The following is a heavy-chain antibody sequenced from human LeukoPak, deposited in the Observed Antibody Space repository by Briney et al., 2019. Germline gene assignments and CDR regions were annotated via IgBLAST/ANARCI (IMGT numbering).Heavy chain of an antibody. CDR1: GGSISSTSYY. CDR2: INHSGST. Sequence: SETLSLTCVVSGGSISSTSYYWSWIRQPPGKGLEWIGEINHSGSTNYNPSLKSRVTISVDTSKNQFSLKLSSVTAADTAVYYCASRTYYDFWSGYWIYYFDYWGQGTLVTVSS. J-gene: IGHJ4*02. D-gene: IGHD3-3*01. V-gene: IGHV4-39*07. CDR3: ASRTYYDFWSGYWIYYFDY.